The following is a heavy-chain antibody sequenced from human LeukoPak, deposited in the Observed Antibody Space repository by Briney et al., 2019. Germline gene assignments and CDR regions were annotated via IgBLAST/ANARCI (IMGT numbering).Heavy chain of an antibody. Sequence: GGSLRLSCAASGLTFSIYVMHWVRQAPGKGLEWVAFIWYDGSNKYYADSVKGRFTISRDNSKNTLYLQMNSLRAEDTAVYYCAKVRYYYDSSGSSYYFDYWGQGTLVTVSS. J-gene: IGHJ4*02. CDR1: GLTFSIYV. V-gene: IGHV3-30*02. D-gene: IGHD3-22*01. CDR2: IWYDGSNK. CDR3: AKVRYYYDSSGSSYYFDY.